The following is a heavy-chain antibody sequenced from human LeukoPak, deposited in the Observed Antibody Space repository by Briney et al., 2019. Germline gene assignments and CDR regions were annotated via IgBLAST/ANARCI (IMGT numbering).Heavy chain of an antibody. Sequence: PGGSLRLSCAASGFTVSSDWMYWVRQAPGKGPVWVSRINPDGTYIDHADSVKGRFTISRDDAKNTLYLQMNSLRADDTALYYCSKDLGLWGQGTLVTVSS. J-gene: IGHJ4*02. CDR3: SKDLGL. D-gene: IGHD1-26*01. CDR2: INPDGTYI. CDR1: GFTVSSDW. V-gene: IGHV3-74*01.